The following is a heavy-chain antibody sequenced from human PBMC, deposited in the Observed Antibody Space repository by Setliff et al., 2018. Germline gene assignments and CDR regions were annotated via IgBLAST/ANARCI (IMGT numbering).Heavy chain of an antibody. Sequence: GGSLRLSCAASGFTFSSYSMNWVRQAPGKGLEWVSYISSSSSTIYYADSVKGRFTISRDNSKNTLYLQMNSLRAEDTAVYYCAKDNAYSSSWYYYYYYMDVWGKGTTVTVS. V-gene: IGHV3-48*01. D-gene: IGHD6-13*01. J-gene: IGHJ6*03. CDR3: AKDNAYSSSWYYYYYYMDV. CDR2: ISSSSSTI. CDR1: GFTFSSYS.